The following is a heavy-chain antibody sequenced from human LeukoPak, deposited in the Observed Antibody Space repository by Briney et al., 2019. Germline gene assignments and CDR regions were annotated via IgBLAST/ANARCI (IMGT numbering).Heavy chain of an antibody. D-gene: IGHD5-12*01. V-gene: IGHV4-34*01. Sequence: SSETLSLTCAVYGGSFSGYYWSWIRQPPGKGLEWIGEINHSGSTNYNPSLKSRVTISVDTSKNQFSLKLSSVTAADTAVYYCAGKRRGYSGYQAADYYYMDVWGKGTTVTISS. CDR1: GGSFSGYY. J-gene: IGHJ6*03. CDR3: AGKRRGYSGYQAADYYYMDV. CDR2: INHSGST.